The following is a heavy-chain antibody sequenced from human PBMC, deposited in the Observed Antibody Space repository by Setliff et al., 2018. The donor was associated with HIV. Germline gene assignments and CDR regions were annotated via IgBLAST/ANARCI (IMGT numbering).Heavy chain of an antibody. CDR1: GGSISSSNW. J-gene: IGHJ4*02. CDR3: ARHAAGPDGPFDY. CDR2: IYFSGHT. V-gene: IGHV4-4*02. D-gene: IGHD2-2*01. Sequence: SETLSLTCAVSGGSISSSNWWSWVRQPPGKGLEWIGEIYFSGHTYYNPSLKSRVTISVDTSKNQFSLKLSSVIAADTAVYYCARHAAGPDGPFDYWGQGTLVTAPQ.